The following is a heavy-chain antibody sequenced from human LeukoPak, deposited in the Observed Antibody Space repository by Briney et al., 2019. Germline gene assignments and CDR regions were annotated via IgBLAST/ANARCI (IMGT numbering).Heavy chain of an antibody. CDR1: GFTFSSYW. Sequence: PGGSLRLSCAASGFTFSSYWMHWVRHAPGKGLEWVALIYSAGNTYYADSVKARFTISRDNSKNTLFLQMKSLRAEDTAVYYCARDHSSGYYYRYWGQGTLVTVSS. V-gene: IGHV3-66*01. CDR2: IYSAGNT. J-gene: IGHJ4*02. CDR3: ARDHSSGYYYRY. D-gene: IGHD3-22*01.